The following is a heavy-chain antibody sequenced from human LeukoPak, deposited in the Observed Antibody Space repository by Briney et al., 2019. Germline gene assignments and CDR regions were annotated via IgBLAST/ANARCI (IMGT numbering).Heavy chain of an antibody. CDR1: GGSISSSSYY. CDR2: IYYSGST. Sequence: PSETLSLTCTVSGGSISSSSYYWGWIRQPPGKGLEWIGSIYYSGSTYYNPSLKSRVTISVDTSKNQFSLKLSSVTAADTAVYYCARAPSYCGGDCLYFQHWGQGTLVTVSS. D-gene: IGHD2-21*02. J-gene: IGHJ1*01. V-gene: IGHV4-39*07. CDR3: ARAPSYCGGDCLYFQH.